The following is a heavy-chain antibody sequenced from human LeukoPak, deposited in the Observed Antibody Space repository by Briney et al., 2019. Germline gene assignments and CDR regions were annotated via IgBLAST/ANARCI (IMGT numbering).Heavy chain of an antibody. D-gene: IGHD3-22*01. CDR2: ISSSSSTI. Sequence: GGSLRLSCAASGFTFSGFEMNWVRQAPGKGLEWVSYISSSSSTIYYADSVKGRFTISRDNAKNSLYLQMNSLRDEDTAVYYCARVWYYDSSGVDYWGQGTLVTVSS. CDR3: ARVWYYDSSGVDY. CDR1: GFTFSGFE. V-gene: IGHV3-48*03. J-gene: IGHJ4*02.